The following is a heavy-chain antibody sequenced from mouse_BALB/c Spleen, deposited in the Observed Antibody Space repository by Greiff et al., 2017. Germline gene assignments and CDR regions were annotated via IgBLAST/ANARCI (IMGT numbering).Heavy chain of an antibody. CDR3: ARDPYGGFAY. V-gene: IGHV5-4*02. CDR2: ISDGGSYT. CDR1: GFTFSDYY. Sequence: EVKLEESGGGLVKPGGSLKLSCAASGFTFSDYYMYWVRQTPEKRLEWVATISDGGSYTYYPDSVKGRFTISRDNAKNNLYLQMSSLKSEDTAMYYCARDPYGGFAYWGQGTLVTVSA. J-gene: IGHJ3*01. D-gene: IGHD1-1*02.